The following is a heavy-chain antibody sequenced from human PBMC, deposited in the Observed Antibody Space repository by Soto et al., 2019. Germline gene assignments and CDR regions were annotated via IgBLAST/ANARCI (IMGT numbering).Heavy chain of an antibody. Sequence: PSETLSLTCTVSGGSISSGDYYWSWIRQPPGKGLEWIGYIYYSGSTYYNPSLKSRVTISVDTSKNQFSLKLSSVTAADTAVYYCARDYEGGATSPGYYYYGMDVWGQGTTVTVSS. CDR2: IYYSGST. V-gene: IGHV4-30-4*01. CDR1: GGSISSGDYY. CDR3: ARDYEGGATSPGYYYYGMDV. J-gene: IGHJ6*02. D-gene: IGHD1-26*01.